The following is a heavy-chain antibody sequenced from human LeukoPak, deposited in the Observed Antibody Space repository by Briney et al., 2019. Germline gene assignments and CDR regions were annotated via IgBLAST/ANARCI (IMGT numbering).Heavy chain of an antibody. CDR3: VRVSSSRGKLDAFDI. CDR1: GYTLTSYG. D-gene: IGHD6-6*01. Sequence: GASVKVSCKASGYTLTSYGISWVRQAPGQELVCLGWTNTYNGNTNYAQNFQGRVTTTIDTSTNTAYMELRSLRSDDTAVYYCVRVSSSRGKLDAFDIWGQGTMVTVSS. J-gene: IGHJ3*02. V-gene: IGHV1-18*01. CDR2: TNTYNGNT.